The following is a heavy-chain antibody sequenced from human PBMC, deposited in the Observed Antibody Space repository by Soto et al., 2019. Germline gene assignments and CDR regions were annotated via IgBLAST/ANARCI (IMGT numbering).Heavy chain of an antibody. J-gene: IGHJ4*02. V-gene: IGHV3-30*18. Sequence: QVQLVESGGGVVQPGRSLRLSCAASGFTFSHYAMHWVRQAPGKGLEWVALMSYDGSNEYYADSVKGRFTISRDNSKNTRYLQMNSLIAEDTSVYYCAKDGSHNFDYWGQGTLVTVSS. CDR1: GFTFSHYA. D-gene: IGHD1-26*01. CDR3: AKDGSHNFDY. CDR2: MSYDGSNE.